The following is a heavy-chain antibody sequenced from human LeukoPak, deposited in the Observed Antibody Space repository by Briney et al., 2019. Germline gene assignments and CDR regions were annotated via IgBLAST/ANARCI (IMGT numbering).Heavy chain of an antibody. CDR1: GFTFSSYA. J-gene: IGHJ4*02. D-gene: IGHD4-17*01. CDR2: IRYDGSNK. CDR3: AKESTHYGGGYFDY. V-gene: IGHV3-30*02. Sequence: GGSLRLSCAASGFTFSSYAMSWVRQAPGKGLEWVAFIRYDGSNKYYADSVKGRFTISRDNSKNTLYLQMNSLRAEDTAVYYCAKESTHYGGGYFDYWGQGTLVTVSS.